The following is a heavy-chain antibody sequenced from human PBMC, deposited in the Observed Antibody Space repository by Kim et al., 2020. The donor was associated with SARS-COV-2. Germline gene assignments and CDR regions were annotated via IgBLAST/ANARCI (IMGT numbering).Heavy chain of an antibody. Sequence: SVKVSCKASGGTFNRYSISWVRQAPGQGLQWMGRIIAILGTTNYAQNFQGRVTITADKSTTTAYMELRSLRSEDTAVYYCAGEKEADYGDYEDYYYYGMDVWGQGTTVTVSS. CDR3: AGEKEADYGDYEDYYYYGMDV. CDR1: GGTFNRYS. V-gene: IGHV1-69*08. CDR2: IIAILGTT. D-gene: IGHD4-17*01. J-gene: IGHJ6*02.